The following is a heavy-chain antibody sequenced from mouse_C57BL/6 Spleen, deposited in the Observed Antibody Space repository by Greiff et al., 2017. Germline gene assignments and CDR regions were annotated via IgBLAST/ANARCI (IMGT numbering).Heavy chain of an antibody. CDR1: GYTFTSYW. V-gene: IGHV1-55*01. CDR3: AIGGNYGRAMDY. D-gene: IGHD2-1*01. Sequence: QVQLQQPGAELVKPGASVKMSCKASGYTFTSYWITWVKQRPGKGLEWIGDIYPGSGSTNYNEKFKSKATLTVDTSSSTAYMQLSSLTSEDAAVYYCAIGGNYGRAMDYWGQGTSVTVSS. J-gene: IGHJ4*01. CDR2: IYPGSGST.